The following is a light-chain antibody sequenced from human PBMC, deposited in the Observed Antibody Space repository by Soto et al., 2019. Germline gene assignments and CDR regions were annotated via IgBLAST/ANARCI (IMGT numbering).Light chain of an antibody. V-gene: IGKV3-20*01. CDR3: QQYFGSLYT. Sequence: SVLTQSPGTLSLSPGEGATLSCRTSQSLSSAYLAWYQQRPGQAPRLLIYAASSRATGIADRFSGSGSGTDFTLTISRLEPEDFAVYYCQQYFGSLYTFGQGTKLEIK. J-gene: IGKJ2*01. CDR1: QSLSSAY. CDR2: AAS.